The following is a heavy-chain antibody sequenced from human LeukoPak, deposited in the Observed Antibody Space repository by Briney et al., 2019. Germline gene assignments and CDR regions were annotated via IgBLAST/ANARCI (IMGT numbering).Heavy chain of an antibody. CDR3: AREGGWTRGRKNGFDY. V-gene: IGHV4-59*01. CDR2: IYYSGST. CDR1: GSSISSYY. Sequence: PSETLSLTCTVSGSSISSYYWSWIRQPPGKGLEWIGYIYYSGSTNYNPSLKSRVTISVDTSKNQFSLKLSSVTAADTAVYYCAREGGWTRGRKNGFDYWGQGTLVTVSS. D-gene: IGHD6-19*01. J-gene: IGHJ4*02.